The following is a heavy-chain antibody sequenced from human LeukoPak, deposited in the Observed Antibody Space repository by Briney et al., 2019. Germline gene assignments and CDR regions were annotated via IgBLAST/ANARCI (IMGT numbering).Heavy chain of an antibody. D-gene: IGHD3-3*01. V-gene: IGHV4-59*10. J-gene: IGHJ3*02. CDR3: ARGYYDFWSGYHTLWDAFDI. Sequence: SETLSLTCAVYGGSFSGYYWSWIRQPAGKGLEWIGRIYTSGSTNYNPSLKSRVTMSVDTSKNQFSLKLSSVTAADTAVYYCARGYYDFWSGYHTLWDAFDIWGQGTMVTVSS. CDR1: GGSFSGYY. CDR2: IYTSGST.